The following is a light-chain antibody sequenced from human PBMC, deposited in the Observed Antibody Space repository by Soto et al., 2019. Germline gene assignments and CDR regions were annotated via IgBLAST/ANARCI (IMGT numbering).Light chain of an antibody. J-gene: IGLJ3*02. V-gene: IGLV2-11*01. Sequence: QSALTQPRSVSGSPGQSVTISCTGTSSDVGGYNYVSWYQQHPGKAPKLVIYDVSKRPSGVPDRFSGSKSGNTASLTISGLQAEDEADYYCCSYAGSYTRVFGGGTKVTVL. CDR1: SSDVGGYNY. CDR2: DVS. CDR3: CSYAGSYTRV.